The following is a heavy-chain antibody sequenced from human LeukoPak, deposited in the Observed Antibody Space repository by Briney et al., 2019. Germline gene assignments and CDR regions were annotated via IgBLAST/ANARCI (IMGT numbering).Heavy chain of an antibody. CDR3: ARVMVTTLSLIDY. CDR2: ISSSSSYI. CDR1: GFTFSSYS. D-gene: IGHD4-17*01. V-gene: IGHV3-21*01. Sequence: GGSLRLSCAASGFTFSSYSMNWVRQAPGKGLEWVSSISSSSSYIYYADSMKGRFTISRDNAKNSLYLQMNSLRAEDTAVYYCARVMVTTLSLIDYWGQGTLVTVSS. J-gene: IGHJ4*02.